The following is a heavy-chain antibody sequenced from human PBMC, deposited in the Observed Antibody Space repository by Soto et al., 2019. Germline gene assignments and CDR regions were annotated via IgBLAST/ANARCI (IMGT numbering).Heavy chain of an antibody. CDR1: AGTFSSYA. J-gene: IGHJ6*02. V-gene: IGHV1-69*13. CDR3: ARDVGGPHVLRYFDWLPQGDYYGMDV. Sequence: GASVNVSCKASAGTFSSYAISWLRQAPGQGLEWMGGIIPIFGTANYAQKFQGRVTITADESTSTAYMELSSLRSDDTAVYYCARDVGGPHVLRYFDWLPQGDYYGMDVWGQGTTVTVSS. D-gene: IGHD3-9*01. CDR2: IIPIFGTA.